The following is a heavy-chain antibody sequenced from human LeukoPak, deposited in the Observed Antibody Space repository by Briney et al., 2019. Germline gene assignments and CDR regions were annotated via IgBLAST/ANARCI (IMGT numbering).Heavy chain of an antibody. CDR2: ISSSGSTI. Sequence: PGGSLRLSCAASGFTFSDYYMSWIRQAPGKGLEWVSYISSSGSTIYYADSVKGRLTISRDNAKNSLYLQMNSLRAEDTAVYYCARDLGQYYDTSDNWFDPWGQGTLVTVSS. CDR1: GFTFSDYY. V-gene: IGHV3-11*04. D-gene: IGHD3-22*01. CDR3: ARDLGQYYDTSDNWFDP. J-gene: IGHJ5*02.